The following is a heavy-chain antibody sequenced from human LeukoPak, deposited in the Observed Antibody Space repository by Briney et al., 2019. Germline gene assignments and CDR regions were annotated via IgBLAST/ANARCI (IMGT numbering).Heavy chain of an antibody. CDR3: ARGVRGSYPYYFDY. V-gene: IGHV4-61*02. J-gene: IGHJ4*02. Sequence: SETLSLTCTASGDSISSGSYYWTWIRQPAGKGLEWIGRIYTSGSTNYNPSLKSRVTISVDTSMNQFSLKLSSVTAADTAVYYCARGVRGSYPYYFDYWGQGTLVTVSS. CDR1: GDSISSGSYY. D-gene: IGHD1-26*01. CDR2: IYTSGST.